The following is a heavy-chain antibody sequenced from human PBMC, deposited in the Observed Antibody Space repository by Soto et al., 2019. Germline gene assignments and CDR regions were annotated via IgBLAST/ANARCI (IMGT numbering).Heavy chain of an antibody. Sequence: GSLRLSCAASGFTFSSYAMSWVRQAPGKGLEWVSAISGSGGSTYYADSVKGRFTISRDNSKNTLYLQMNSLRAEDTAVYYCAKANSSSSSYYGMDVWGQGTTVTVSS. CDR2: ISGSGGST. J-gene: IGHJ6*02. D-gene: IGHD6-13*01. CDR3: AKANSSSSSYYGMDV. CDR1: GFTFSSYA. V-gene: IGHV3-23*01.